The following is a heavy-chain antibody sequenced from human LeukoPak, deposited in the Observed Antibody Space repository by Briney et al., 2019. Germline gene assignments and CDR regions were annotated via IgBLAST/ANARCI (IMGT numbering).Heavy chain of an antibody. Sequence: PSETLSLTCAVYGGSLRGYYWSWVRQPPGKGLEWIGEINHSGDTNYNPSLKSRVTMSVDTSKSQFSLKLTSVTAADRAMYYCASPTGEATRWGQGTLVTVSS. D-gene: IGHD7-27*01. CDR2: INHSGDT. CDR3: ASPTGEATR. J-gene: IGHJ4*02. CDR1: GGSLRGYY. V-gene: IGHV4-34*01.